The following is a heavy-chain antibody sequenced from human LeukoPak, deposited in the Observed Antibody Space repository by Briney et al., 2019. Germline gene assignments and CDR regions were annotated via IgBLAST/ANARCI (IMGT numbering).Heavy chain of an antibody. CDR3: TTTVVTGYYFDY. V-gene: IGHV1-8*01. J-gene: IGHJ4*02. D-gene: IGHD4-23*01. Sequence: ASVKVSCKASGYTFTSYDINWVRQATGQGLEWMGWMNPNSGNTGYAQKFQGRVTMTRDTSISTAYMELSRLRSDDTAVYYCTTTVVTGYYFDYWGQGTLVTVSS. CDR2: MNPNSGNT. CDR1: GYTFTSYD.